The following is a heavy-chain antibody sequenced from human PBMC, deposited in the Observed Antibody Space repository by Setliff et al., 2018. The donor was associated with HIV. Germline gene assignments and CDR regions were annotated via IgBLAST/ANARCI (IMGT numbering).Heavy chain of an antibody. J-gene: IGHJ3*01. CDR1: GGTFKNLA. D-gene: IGHD1-1*01. CDR2: VIPSFATA. CDR3: ANPHDGGAFDV. Sequence: SVKVSCKASGGTFKNLAISWARQAPGQGLEWMGGVIPSFATANYAQKFQGRITITADELTSIVYMDLNSLKSEDSAVYYCANPHDGGAFDVWGQGTAVTVSS. V-gene: IGHV1-69*13.